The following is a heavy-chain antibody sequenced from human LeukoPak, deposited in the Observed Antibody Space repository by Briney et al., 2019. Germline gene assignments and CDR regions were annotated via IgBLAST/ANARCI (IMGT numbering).Heavy chain of an antibody. D-gene: IGHD5-12*01. J-gene: IGHJ4*02. V-gene: IGHV4-38-2*02. Sequence: SETLSLTCTVSGYSISSGYYWGWIRQPPGKGLEWIGSIYHSGSTYYNPSLKSRVTISVDTSKNQFSLKLSSVTAADTAVYYCARVDSGYDSPYFDYWGQGTLVTVSS. CDR1: GYSISSGYY. CDR3: ARVDSGYDSPYFDY. CDR2: IYHSGST.